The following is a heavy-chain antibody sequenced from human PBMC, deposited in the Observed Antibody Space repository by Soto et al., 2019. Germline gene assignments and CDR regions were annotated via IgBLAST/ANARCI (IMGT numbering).Heavy chain of an antibody. CDR3: ARQIYASDIRPNFHYYFDY. D-gene: IGHD2-2*01. CDR2: IDPSDSQT. Sequence: GESLNSYGRGSGYSLVGYLITWVRQKPGKGLGGMGRIDPSDSQTYYSPSFRGHVTISVTKSITTVFLQWSSLRGSDPAMYYCARQIYASDIRPNFHYYFDYWGQGTPVPVSS. CDR1: GYSLVGYL. V-gene: IGHV5-10-1*01. J-gene: IGHJ4*02.